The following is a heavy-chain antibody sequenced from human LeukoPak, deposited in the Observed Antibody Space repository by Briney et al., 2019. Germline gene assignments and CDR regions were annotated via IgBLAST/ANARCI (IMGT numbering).Heavy chain of an antibody. Sequence: SETLSLTCTVSGGSISSSTYYWGWIRPPPGKGLEWIGSIYYSGSTYYNPSLKSRVTISVDTSKDQFSLKLTSVTAADTAVYYCVRELSESQGLFDYWGQGTLVTVSS. CDR2: IYYSGST. D-gene: IGHD3-10*01. CDR3: VRELSESQGLFDY. V-gene: IGHV4-39*02. J-gene: IGHJ4*02. CDR1: GGSISSSTYY.